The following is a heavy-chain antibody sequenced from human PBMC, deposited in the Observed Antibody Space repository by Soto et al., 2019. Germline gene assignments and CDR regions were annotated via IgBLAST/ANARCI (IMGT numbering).Heavy chain of an antibody. V-gene: IGHV4-39*01. D-gene: IGHD3-10*01. J-gene: IGHJ4*02. Sequence: SETLSLTCTVSTDSSSFTNSYWGWIRQPPGKGLQWIGSSSYNGGTFYNPSLKGRVVISFDTSKKQSSLQVTSVTAADTAVYFCVCHRIEVVWRGFYFWGKGCPVTVSS. CDR2: SSYNGGT. CDR3: VCHRIEVVWRGFYF. CDR1: TDSSSFTNSY.